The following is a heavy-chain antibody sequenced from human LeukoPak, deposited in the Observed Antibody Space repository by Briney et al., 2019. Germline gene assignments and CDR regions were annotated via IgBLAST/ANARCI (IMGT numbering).Heavy chain of an antibody. J-gene: IGHJ3*02. CDR1: GGCFSSHY. CDR3: ARDPTTVTKGLDI. D-gene: IGHD4-17*01. CDR2: SSYIGSA. V-gene: IGHV4-59*11. Sequence: SETLSLTCTVSGGCFSSHYWSWIRQPPGKGLEWIGYSSYIGSANYNPSLKSRVTISVDASKNQFSLKLSSVTAADTAVYYCARDPTTVTKGLDIWGQGTMVTVSS.